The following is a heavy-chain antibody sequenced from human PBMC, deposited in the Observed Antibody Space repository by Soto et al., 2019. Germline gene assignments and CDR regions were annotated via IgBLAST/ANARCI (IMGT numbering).Heavy chain of an antibody. D-gene: IGHD6-19*01. CDR1: GGSFSGYY. CDR3: ARTGSSGWYNWFDP. Sequence: PSETLSLTCAVYGGSFSGYYWSWIRQPPGKGLEWIGEINHSGSTNYNPSLKSRVTMSVDTSKNQFSLKLSSVTAADTAVYYCARTGSSGWYNWFDPWGQGTLVTVSS. V-gene: IGHV4-34*01. CDR2: INHSGST. J-gene: IGHJ5*02.